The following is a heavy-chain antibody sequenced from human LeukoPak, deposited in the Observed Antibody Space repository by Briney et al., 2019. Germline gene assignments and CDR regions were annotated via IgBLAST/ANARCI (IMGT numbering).Heavy chain of an antibody. CDR1: GFTVSSNS. V-gene: IGHV3-53*01. Sequence: GGSLRLSCTVSGFTVSSNSMSWVRQAPGKGLEWVAFIYSDNTHYSDSVKGRFTISRDNSKNTLYLQMNSLRAEDTAVYYCARSKHGIRGVVTAIFDYWGQGTLVTVSS. D-gene: IGHD2-21*02. CDR3: ARSKHGIRGVVTAIFDY. J-gene: IGHJ4*02. CDR2: IYSDNT.